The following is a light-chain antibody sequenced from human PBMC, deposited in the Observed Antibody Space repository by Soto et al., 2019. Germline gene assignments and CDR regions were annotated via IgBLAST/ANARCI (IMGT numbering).Light chain of an antibody. V-gene: IGLV2-14*01. J-gene: IGLJ1*01. CDR1: SSDVGHYKY. CDR3: SSFSSSSTLYV. Sequence: QSALTQPASVSGSPGQSITISCTGTSSDVGHYKYVSWYQQLPGKAPQLMIYEVNNRPSGVSNRFSGSKSGNTASLTISGLQAEDEADYYCSSFSSSSTLYVFGTGTKLTVL. CDR2: EVN.